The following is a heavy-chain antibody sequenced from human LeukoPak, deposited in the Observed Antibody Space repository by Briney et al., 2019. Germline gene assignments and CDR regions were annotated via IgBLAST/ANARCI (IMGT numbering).Heavy chain of an antibody. CDR2: ISYDGSNK. CDR1: GFTFSSYG. CDR3: ARDLVGAQIYDY. D-gene: IGHD1-26*01. J-gene: IGHJ4*02. Sequence: GGSLRLSCAASGFTFSSYGMHWVRQAPGKGLEWVAVISYDGSNKYYADSVKGRFTISRDNSKNTLYLQMNSLRAEDTAVYYCARDLVGAQIYDYWGQGTLVTVSS. V-gene: IGHV3-30*03.